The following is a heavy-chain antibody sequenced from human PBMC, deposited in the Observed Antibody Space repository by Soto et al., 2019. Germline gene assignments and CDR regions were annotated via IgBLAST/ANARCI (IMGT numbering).Heavy chain of an antibody. V-gene: IGHV1-58*01. J-gene: IGHJ4*02. CDR3: AAGLYGDAGTFDY. D-gene: IGHD4-17*01. Sequence: ASVKVSCKASGFTFTSSAVQWVRQARGQRLEWIGWIVVGSGNTNYAQKFQERVTITRDMSTSTAYMELSSLRSEDTAVYYCAAGLYGDAGTFDYWGQGTLVTSPQ. CDR2: IVVGSGNT. CDR1: GFTFTSSA.